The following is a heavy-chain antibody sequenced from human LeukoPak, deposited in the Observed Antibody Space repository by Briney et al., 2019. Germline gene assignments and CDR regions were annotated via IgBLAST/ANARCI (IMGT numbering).Heavy chain of an antibody. CDR1: GFTFSSYA. Sequence: GGSLRLSCAASGFTFSSYAMHWVRQAPGKGLEYGFTISRDNSKNTLYLQMGSLRAEDMAVYYCARGIKGSSDHAFDIWGQGTMVTVSS. J-gene: IGHJ3*02. V-gene: IGHV3-64*01. D-gene: IGHD2-2*01. CDR3: ARGIKGSSDHAFDI.